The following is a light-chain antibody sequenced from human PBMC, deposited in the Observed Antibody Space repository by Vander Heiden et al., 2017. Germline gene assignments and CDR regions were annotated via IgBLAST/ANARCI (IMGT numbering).Light chain of an antibody. CDR2: QDS. V-gene: IGLV3-1*01. CDR1: TFGDQY. CDR3: QAWDSSTEV. J-gene: IGLJ2*01. Sequence: SYELTQPPSVSVSPGQTASITCSGATFGDQYAFWYQQRPGQSPVLVIYQDSKRPSGIPERFSGSNSGNTATLTISGTQAMDEADYYCQAWDSSTEVFGGGTKLTVL.